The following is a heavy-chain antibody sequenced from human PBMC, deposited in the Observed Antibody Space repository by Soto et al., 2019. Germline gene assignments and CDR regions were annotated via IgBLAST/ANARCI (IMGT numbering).Heavy chain of an antibody. Sequence: QVQLVQSGAEVKKPGASVKVSCKASGDSFSSYIIGWVRQAPGQGLEWMGRIIPFASIPNYAQKFQGRLTLTAEKSTSTAYMALRSLTSEDTAVYYCGRDKALNNAALTMAYWGQGTLVSVSS. D-gene: IGHD6-13*01. CDR1: GDSFSSYI. CDR3: GRDKALNNAALTMAY. CDR2: IIPFASIP. J-gene: IGHJ4*02. V-gene: IGHV1-69*04.